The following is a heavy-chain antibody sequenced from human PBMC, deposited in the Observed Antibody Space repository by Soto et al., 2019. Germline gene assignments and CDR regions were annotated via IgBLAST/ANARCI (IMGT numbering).Heavy chain of an antibody. CDR1: GGTFSSYA. D-gene: IGHD5-18*01. Sequence: QVQLVQSGAEVKKPGSSVKVSCKASGGTFSSYAISWVRQAPGQGLEWMGGIIPIFGTANYAQKFQGRVTITADESTSTAYMELSSLRSEDTAVYYCASSGRVTAMANPVVTPIDYWGQGTLVTVSS. J-gene: IGHJ4*02. CDR2: IIPIFGTA. CDR3: ASSGRVTAMANPVVTPIDY. V-gene: IGHV1-69*12.